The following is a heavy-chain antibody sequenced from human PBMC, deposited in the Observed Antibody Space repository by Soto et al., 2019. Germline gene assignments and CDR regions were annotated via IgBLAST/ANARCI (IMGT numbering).Heavy chain of an antibody. D-gene: IGHD3-3*01. CDR3: VRDKYYDFWSGYYTAYQFYGMDV. CDR2: INSDGSST. Sequence: PGGFLRLSCAASGFTYSRYWMHWVRQAPGKGLVWVSRINSDGSSTTYVDSVKGRFTISRDNARNTLFLQMNSLRADDTAVYYCVRDKYYDFWSGYYTAYQFYGMDVWGQGTTVTGSS. CDR1: GFTYSRYW. J-gene: IGHJ6*02. V-gene: IGHV3-74*01.